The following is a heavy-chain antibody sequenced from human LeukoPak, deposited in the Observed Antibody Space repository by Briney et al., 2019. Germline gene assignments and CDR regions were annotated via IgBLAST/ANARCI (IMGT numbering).Heavy chain of an antibody. V-gene: IGHV3-9*01. CDR2: ISWNSGSI. CDR3: AKAAVAGTGRFDY. D-gene: IGHD6-19*01. Sequence: PGRSLRLSCAASGFTFDDYAMHWVRQAPGKGLEWVSGISWNSGSIGYADSVKGRFTTSRDNAKNSLYLQMNSLRAEDTALYYCAKAAVAGTGRFDYWGQGTLVTV. CDR1: GFTFDDYA. J-gene: IGHJ4*02.